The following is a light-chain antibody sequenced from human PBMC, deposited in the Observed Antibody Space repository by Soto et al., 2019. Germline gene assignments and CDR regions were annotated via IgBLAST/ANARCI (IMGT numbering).Light chain of an antibody. CDR1: QSVRTN. CDR3: QQYAYWPET. CDR2: YSS. J-gene: IGKJ1*01. Sequence: EIVLTQSPGTLSLSPGERATLSCRASQSVRTNLAWYQQRPGQAPRLLIHYSSTRASDIPARFSGSGSGTNFTLAISSLQSEDFAVYYCQQYAYWPETFGQGTKVEIK. V-gene: IGKV3D-15*01.